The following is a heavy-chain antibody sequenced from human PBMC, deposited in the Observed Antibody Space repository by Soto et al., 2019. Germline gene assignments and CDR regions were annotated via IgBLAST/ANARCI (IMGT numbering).Heavy chain of an antibody. D-gene: IGHD6-19*01. Sequence: QVQLVESGGDVVRPGGSIRLSCAASGFTFSDFGMHWVRQAPGKGLEWVALIWHDGGEKNYADSVKGRFTISRDNSMNTLFLQMNSLRAEDAAVYYCTKAIAVGGYHFDYWGHGTLVTVSS. CDR1: GFTFSDFG. CDR3: TKAIAVGGYHFDY. J-gene: IGHJ4*01. CDR2: IWHDGGEK. V-gene: IGHV3-33*06.